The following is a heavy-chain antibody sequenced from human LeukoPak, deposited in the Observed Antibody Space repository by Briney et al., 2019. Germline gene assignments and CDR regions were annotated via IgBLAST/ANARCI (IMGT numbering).Heavy chain of an antibody. CDR2: IYTSGST. CDR3: ASSIAARGYYYMDV. CDR1: GGSISGGSYY. V-gene: IGHV4-61*02. J-gene: IGHJ6*03. Sequence: PSETLSLTCTVSGGSISGGSYYWGWFRQPAGKGLEWIGRIYTSGSTNYNPSLKSRVTISIDTSKNLFSLKLNSVTAADTAVYYCASSIAARGYYYMDVWGKGTTVTVSS. D-gene: IGHD6-6*01.